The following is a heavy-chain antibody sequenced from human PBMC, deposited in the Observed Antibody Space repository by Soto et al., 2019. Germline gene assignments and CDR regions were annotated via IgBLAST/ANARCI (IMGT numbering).Heavy chain of an antibody. Sequence: PGGSLRLCCAVSGFTFSDSAMHWVRQASGEGLEWVGRVRSKAKTYATAYAASVKGRFTISRDDSKNTAYLQMNSLKTEDTAVYYCTPEGAGFGYWGQGTLVTVSS. D-gene: IGHD1-26*01. J-gene: IGHJ4*02. CDR2: VRSKAKTYAT. V-gene: IGHV3-73*01. CDR3: TPEGAGFGY. CDR1: GFTFSDSA.